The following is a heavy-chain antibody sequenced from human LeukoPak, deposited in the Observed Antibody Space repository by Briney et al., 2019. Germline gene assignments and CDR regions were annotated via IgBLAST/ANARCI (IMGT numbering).Heavy chain of an antibody. CDR2: IDPDTGGT. CDR3: ANWAATIPNFNF. D-gene: IGHD5-12*01. Sequence: GASVKVSCKASGYTFTDYYIHWVRQAPGQGLEWMGWIDPDTGGTNFAQKFQGRVTMTTDMSITTAYMELTRLRSDDTAVHYCANWAATIPNFNFWGQGTLVTVSS. V-gene: IGHV1-2*02. CDR1: GYTFTDYY. J-gene: IGHJ4*02.